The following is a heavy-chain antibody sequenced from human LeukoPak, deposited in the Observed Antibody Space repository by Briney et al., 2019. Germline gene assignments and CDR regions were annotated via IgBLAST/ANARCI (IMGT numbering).Heavy chain of an antibody. CDR3: ARGYCSGGSCSETDY. V-gene: IGHV1-2*04. CDR1: GYTVTSYY. CDR2: LNPSGGSS. D-gene: IGHD2-15*01. Sequence: ASVNVSCKASGYTVTSYYMHWVRQAPGQGLEWMGILNPSGGSSSYAQKFQGWVTMTRDTSISTAYMELSRLRSDDTAVYYCARGYCSGGSCSETDYWGQGTLVTVSS. J-gene: IGHJ4*02.